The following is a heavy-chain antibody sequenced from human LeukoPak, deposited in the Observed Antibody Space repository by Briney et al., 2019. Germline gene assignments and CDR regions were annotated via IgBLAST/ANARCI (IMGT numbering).Heavy chain of an antibody. CDR1: GFTFSDYG. D-gene: IGHD6-19*01. CDR3: ARDLMWLVDY. J-gene: IGHJ4*02. Sequence: PGGSLRLSCAASGFTFSDYGIHWARQAPGEGLEWLAYVSKDGGTKYYADSVKGRFTASRDNSRNTVYLQMNRLRPEDTALYYCARDLMWLVDYWGQGTLLTVSS. CDR2: VSKDGGTK. V-gene: IGHV3-30*03.